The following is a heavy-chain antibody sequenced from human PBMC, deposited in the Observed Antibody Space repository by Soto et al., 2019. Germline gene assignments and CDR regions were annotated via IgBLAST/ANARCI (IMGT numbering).Heavy chain of an antibody. CDR3: ARGVFARGGGSYYYYGMDV. D-gene: IGHD2-21*01. CDR2: ISYDGSNK. J-gene: IGHJ6*02. V-gene: IGHV3-30-3*01. Sequence: VAVISYDGSNKYYADSVKGRFTISRDNSKNTLYLQMNSLRAEDTAVYYCARGVFARGGGSYYYYGMDVWGQGTTVTVSS.